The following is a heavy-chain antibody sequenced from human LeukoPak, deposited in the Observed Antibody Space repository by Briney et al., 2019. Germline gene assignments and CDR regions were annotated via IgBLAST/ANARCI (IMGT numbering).Heavy chain of an antibody. V-gene: IGHV3-30*02. Sequence: GGSLRLSCGASGFIFSDYGMHWVRQAPAKGLDWVAHVGYGGSDKYYSGSVGGRFTISRDNSKNTLYLQMNSLRPEDTAVYYCAKRSGDAPLSTYGMDVWGQGTTVTVS. CDR2: VGYGGSDK. CDR1: GFIFSDYG. J-gene: IGHJ6*02. CDR3: AKRSGDAPLSTYGMDV. D-gene: IGHD3-16*01.